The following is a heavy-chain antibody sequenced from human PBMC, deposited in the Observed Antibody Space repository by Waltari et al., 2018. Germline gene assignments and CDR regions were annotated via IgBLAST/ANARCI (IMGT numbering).Heavy chain of an antibody. D-gene: IGHD6-13*01. Sequence: QVQLQQWGAGLLKPSETLSLTCAVYGGSFSGYYWSWIRQPPGKGLEWIGEINHSGSTNYNPSRKSRVTISVDTSKNQFSLKLSSVTAADTAVYYCARDGSSSWYGYYYYGMDVWGQGTTVTVSS. CDR2: INHSGST. CDR1: GGSFSGYY. CDR3: ARDGSSSWYGYYYYGMDV. V-gene: IGHV4-34*01. J-gene: IGHJ6*02.